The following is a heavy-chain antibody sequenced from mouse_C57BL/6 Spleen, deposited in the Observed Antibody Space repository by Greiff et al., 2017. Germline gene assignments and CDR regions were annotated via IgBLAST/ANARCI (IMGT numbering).Heavy chain of an antibody. CDR3: ARDPDYYGSSPAWFAY. J-gene: IGHJ3*01. D-gene: IGHD1-1*01. Sequence: EVQLVESGGGLVKPGGSLKLSCAASGFTFSSYAMSWVRQTPGKRLEWVATISDGGSYTYYPDNVKGRFTISRDNAKNNLYLQMSHLQSEDTAMYYCARDPDYYGSSPAWFAYWGQGTLVTVSA. V-gene: IGHV5-4*01. CDR1: GFTFSSYA. CDR2: ISDGGSYT.